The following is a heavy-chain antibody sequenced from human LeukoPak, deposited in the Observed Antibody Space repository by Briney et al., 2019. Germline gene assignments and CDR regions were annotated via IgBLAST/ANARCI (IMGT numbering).Heavy chain of an antibody. CDR3: ARGPTYYYASGSSLGMDV. CDR2: INHSGST. Sequence: SETLSLTCTVSGGSISSGSYYWSWIRQPPGKGLEWIGEINHSGSTNYNPSLKSRVTISVDTSKNQFSLKLSSVTAAETAVYYCARGPTYYYASGSSLGMDVWGQGTTVTVSS. J-gene: IGHJ6*02. V-gene: IGHV4-39*07. D-gene: IGHD3-10*01. CDR1: GGSISSGSYY.